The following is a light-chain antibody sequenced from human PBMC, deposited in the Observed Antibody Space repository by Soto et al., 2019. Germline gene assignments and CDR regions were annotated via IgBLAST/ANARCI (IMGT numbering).Light chain of an antibody. V-gene: IGLV1-40*01. CDR2: GNN. J-gene: IGLJ2*01. CDR3: QSYDSSLSAVV. Sequence: QSVLTQPPSVSGDPGQRVTISCTGSSSNLGADCDVHWYQQLPGTAPKLLIYGNNHRPSGVPDRFSGSKSGTSVSLAITGLQAEDEADYYCQSYDSSLSAVVFGGGTKLTVL. CDR1: SSNLGADCD.